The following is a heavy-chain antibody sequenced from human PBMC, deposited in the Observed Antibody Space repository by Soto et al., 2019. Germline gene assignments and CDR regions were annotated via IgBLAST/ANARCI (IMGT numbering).Heavy chain of an antibody. J-gene: IGHJ6*02. CDR2: ISSSSSYI. CDR3: ARDHTWSGENSYYGMDV. V-gene: IGHV3-21*01. D-gene: IGHD3-3*01. Sequence: PGGSLRLSCAASGFTFSSYSMNWVRQAPGKWLEWVSSISSSSSYIYDADSVKGRFTISRDNAKNSLYLQMNSLRAEDTALYYCARDHTWSGENSYYGMDVWGQGTTVTVSS. CDR1: GFTFSSYS.